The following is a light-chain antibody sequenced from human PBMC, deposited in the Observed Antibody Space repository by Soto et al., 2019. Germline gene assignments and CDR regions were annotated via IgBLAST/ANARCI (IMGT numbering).Light chain of an antibody. CDR3: QQGNSFPLT. J-gene: IGKJ4*01. V-gene: IGKV1-12*01. Sequence: DIQMTQSPSSVSASVGDRVTITCRASQHISSWLAWYQHKPGKAPKLLIYSASSLQSGVPSRFSGSRSVTDFTLSISSLQPEDSATYYCQQGNSFPLTFGGGTKVEI. CDR1: QHISSW. CDR2: SAS.